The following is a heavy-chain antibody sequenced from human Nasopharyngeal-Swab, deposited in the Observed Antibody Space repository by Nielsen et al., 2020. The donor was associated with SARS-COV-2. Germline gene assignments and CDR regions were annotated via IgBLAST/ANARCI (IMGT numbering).Heavy chain of an antibody. CDR2: ISYDGSNK. CDR1: FFPCSSYG. V-gene: IGHV3-30*18. D-gene: IGHD6-13*01. CDR3: AKAGAGSWYGDY. J-gene: IGHJ4*02. Sequence: SLILSCAASFFPCSSYGMHWVRQAPGKGLEWVAVISYDGSNKYYADSVKGRFTISRDNSKNTLYLQMNSLRAEDTAVYYCAKAGAGSWYGDYWGQGTLVTVSS.